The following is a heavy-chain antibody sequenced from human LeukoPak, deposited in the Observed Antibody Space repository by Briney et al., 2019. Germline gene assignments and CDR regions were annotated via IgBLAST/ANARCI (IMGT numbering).Heavy chain of an antibody. D-gene: IGHD2-8*01. J-gene: IGHJ4*02. V-gene: IGHV4-61*01. CDR1: GGSISVSGGSISSHY. Sequence: PSETLSLTCTVSGGSISVSGGSISSHYWNWIHQTPEKGLEWIGSIFYTGSTNYSPSLKSRVTISVDTSKNQFSLNLNSVTAADTAVYYCARGRCPNGVCYDDRGHFDFWGQGTLVTVSS. CDR2: IFYTGST. CDR3: ARGRCPNGVCYDDRGHFDF.